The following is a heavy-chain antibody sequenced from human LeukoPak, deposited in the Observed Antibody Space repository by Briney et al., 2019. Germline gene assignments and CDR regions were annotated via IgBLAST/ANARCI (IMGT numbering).Heavy chain of an antibody. J-gene: IGHJ5*02. D-gene: IGHD6-19*01. CDR3: AREASSGWYGSGWFDP. CDR1: GYTFTSYA. CDR2: INAGNGNT. Sequence: GASVKVSCKASGYTFTSYAMHWVRQAPGQRLEWMGWINAGNGNTKYSQKFQGGVTITRDTSASTAYMELSSLRSEDTTVYYCAREASSGWYGSGWFDPWGQGTLVTVSS. V-gene: IGHV1-3*01.